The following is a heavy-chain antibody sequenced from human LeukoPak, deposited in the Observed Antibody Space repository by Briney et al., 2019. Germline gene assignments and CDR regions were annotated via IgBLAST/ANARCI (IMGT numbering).Heavy chain of an antibody. CDR2: IYYSGST. J-gene: IGHJ4*02. V-gene: IGHV4-30-4*08. CDR1: GGSISSGDYY. D-gene: IGHD5-12*01. Sequence: SEXLSLTCTVSGGSISSGDYYWGWIRQPPGRGREWIGYIYYSGSTYYNPSRKRRVTISVDKSKNQFSLKLSSVTAADTAVYYCARLVATFDYWGQGTLVTVSS. CDR3: ARLVATFDY.